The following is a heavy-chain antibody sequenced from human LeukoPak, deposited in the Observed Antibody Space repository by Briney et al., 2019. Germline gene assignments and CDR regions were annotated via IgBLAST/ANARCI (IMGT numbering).Heavy chain of an antibody. V-gene: IGHV3-74*01. CDR3: ATCSRIYYHS. Sequence: PGGSLRLSCEASTFTFSTYWMHWVRQPPGKGLVWVSYINGDGSSANYAASVKGRLTISRDNDNNTLYLQMNSLSAEHTAVYYCATCSRIYYHSWGEKTLHTVPS. CDR1: TFTFSTYW. D-gene: IGHD3-10*02. CDR2: INGDGSSA. J-gene: IGHJ4*02.